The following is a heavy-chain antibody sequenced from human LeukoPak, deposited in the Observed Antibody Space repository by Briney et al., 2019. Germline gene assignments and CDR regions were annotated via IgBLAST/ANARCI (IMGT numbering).Heavy chain of an antibody. V-gene: IGHV3-23*01. CDR3: VNLQY. CDR1: GFTFSSYG. J-gene: IGHJ1*01. CDR2: ITGRGTNT. Sequence: GGSLRLSCVASGFTFSSYGMTWVRQAPGKGLEWVASITGRGTNTYYADAVKGRFTISRDNSRNTVFLQMSSLTVDDTAVYYCVNLQYWGQGSLVVVS.